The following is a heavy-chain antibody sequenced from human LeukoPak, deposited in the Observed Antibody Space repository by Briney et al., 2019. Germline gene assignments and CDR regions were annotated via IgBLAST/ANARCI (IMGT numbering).Heavy chain of an antibody. CDR2: IFPSGGEI. Sequence: GGSLRLSCEASGFTFSTFAMIWVRQPPGKGLEWVSSIFPSGGEIHYADSVRGRFTISRDDSKSTLSLQMNSLRAEDTAIYYCATYRQVLLPFESWGQGTLVTVSS. V-gene: IGHV3-23*01. CDR1: GFTFSTFA. CDR3: ATYRQVLLPFES. D-gene: IGHD2-8*02. J-gene: IGHJ4*02.